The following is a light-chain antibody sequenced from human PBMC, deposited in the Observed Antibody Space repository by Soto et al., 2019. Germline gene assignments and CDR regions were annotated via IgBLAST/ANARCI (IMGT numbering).Light chain of an antibody. CDR2: KAS. Sequence: DIQMTQSPSTLSASVGDRVTITCRASQSISSWLAWYQQKPGQAPKLLIYKASILNSGVPSRFSGSGSGTGIIPTSSRLPADDFATYYCQQNDRWYTFGQGTKLEIK. CDR1: QSISSW. V-gene: IGKV1-5*03. J-gene: IGKJ2*01. CDR3: QQNDRWYT.